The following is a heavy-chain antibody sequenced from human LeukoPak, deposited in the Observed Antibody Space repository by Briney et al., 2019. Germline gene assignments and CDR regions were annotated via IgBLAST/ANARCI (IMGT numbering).Heavy chain of an antibody. CDR2: IYHSGST. V-gene: IGHV4-30-2*01. Sequence: SQTLSLTCTVSGGSISSGGYYWSWIRQPPGKGLEWIGYIYHSGSTYYNPSLKSRVTISVDTSKNQFSLKLSSVTAADTAVYYCARGLTIFGVVMTTLFDYWGQGTLVTVSS. J-gene: IGHJ4*02. CDR3: ARGLTIFGVVMTTLFDY. CDR1: GGSISSGGYY. D-gene: IGHD3-3*01.